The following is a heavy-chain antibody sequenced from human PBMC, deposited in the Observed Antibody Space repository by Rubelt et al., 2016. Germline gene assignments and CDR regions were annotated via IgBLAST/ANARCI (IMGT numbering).Heavy chain of an antibody. V-gene: IGHV1-2*02. D-gene: IGHD3-22*01. Sequence: QVQLVQSGAEVKKPGASVKVSCKASGYTFTGYYMHWVRQAPGQGLEWMGWINPNSGGTNYAQKCQGRVTMTRDTSISTGYMGLSRLRSDDTAVYYCARFAIGGHSSGYLFDYWGQGTLVTVSS. CDR1: GYTFTGYY. CDR2: INPNSGGT. CDR3: ARFAIGGHSSGYLFDY. J-gene: IGHJ4*02.